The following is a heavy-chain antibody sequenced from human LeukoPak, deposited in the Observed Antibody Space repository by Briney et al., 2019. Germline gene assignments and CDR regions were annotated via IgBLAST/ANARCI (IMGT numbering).Heavy chain of an antibody. CDR1: GGSISGYY. J-gene: IGHJ4*02. V-gene: IGHV4-4*07. CDR3: ARGYKYGYCDY. Sequence: SETLSLTCTVSGGSISGYYWTWIRQPAGKGLEWIGRIYTSGNTNYNPSLQSRVTMSVDTSNYQFPLKLSSVTAADTAVYYCARGYKYGYCDYWGQGTLVTVPS. CDR2: IYTSGNT. D-gene: IGHD5-18*01.